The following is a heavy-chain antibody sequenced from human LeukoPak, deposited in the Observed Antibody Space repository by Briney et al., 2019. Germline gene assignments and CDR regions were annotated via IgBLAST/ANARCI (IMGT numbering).Heavy chain of an antibody. CDR1: GFTFSVYN. CDR2: ISGSGGST. D-gene: IGHD2-2*01. CDR3: ANQAPDIVVVPAAIVY. J-gene: IGHJ4*02. V-gene: IGHV3-23*01. Sequence: GGSLRLSCTASGFTFSVYNMNWVRQAPGKGLEWVSFISGSGGSTYYADSVKGRFTISRDNSKNTLYLQMNSLRAEDTAVYYCANQAPDIVVVPAAIVYWGQGTLVTVSS.